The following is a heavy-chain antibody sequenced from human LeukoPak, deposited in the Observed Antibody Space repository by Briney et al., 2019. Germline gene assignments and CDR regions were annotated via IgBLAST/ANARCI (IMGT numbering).Heavy chain of an antibody. D-gene: IGHD3-10*01. Sequence: GGSLRLSCAVSGITLSNYGMSWVRQAPGKGLEWVAGLSGSGGGTNYADSVKGRFTISRDNANNTLYLQMNSLRAEDTAVYFCAKRGVVIRVILVGFHKEAYYFDSWGQGALVTVSS. V-gene: IGHV3-23*01. CDR1: GITLSNYG. J-gene: IGHJ4*02. CDR3: AKRGVVIRVILVGFHKEAYYFDS. CDR2: LSGSGGGT.